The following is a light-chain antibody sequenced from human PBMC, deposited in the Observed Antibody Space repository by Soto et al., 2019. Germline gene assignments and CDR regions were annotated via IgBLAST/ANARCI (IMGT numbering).Light chain of an antibody. CDR3: SSYTTSNTWV. Sequence: QSVLTQPASVSGSPGQSITISCTGTSSDVGAYDYVPWYQQHPGKAPKFMLYEVSNRPSGLSNRFSGSKSGNTASLTISGLQAEDEADYYCSSYTTSNTWVFGGGTKLTVL. CDR2: EVS. J-gene: IGLJ3*02. V-gene: IGLV2-14*01. CDR1: SSDVGAYDY.